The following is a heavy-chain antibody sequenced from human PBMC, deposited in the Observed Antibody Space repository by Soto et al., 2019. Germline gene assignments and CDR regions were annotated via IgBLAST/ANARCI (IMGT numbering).Heavy chain of an antibody. J-gene: IGHJ6*03. Sequence: QVQLVESGGGVVQPGRSLRLSCAASGFTFSSYGMHWVRQAPGKGLEWVAVIWYDGSNKYYADSVKGRFTISRDNSKNTLYLQMNSLRAEDTAVYYCARQHCSGGSCYRNSYYYYYYMDVWGKGTTVTVSS. V-gene: IGHV3-33*01. CDR2: IWYDGSNK. CDR3: ARQHCSGGSCYRNSYYYYYYMDV. CDR1: GFTFSSYG. D-gene: IGHD2-15*01.